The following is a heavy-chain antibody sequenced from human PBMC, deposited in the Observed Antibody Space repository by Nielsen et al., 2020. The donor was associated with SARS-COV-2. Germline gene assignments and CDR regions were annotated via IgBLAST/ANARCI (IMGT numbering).Heavy chain of an antibody. Sequence: SETLSLTCTVSGGSISSYYWSWFRQPPGKGLEWIGYIYYSGNTNYNPSLKSRVTISVDTSKNQFSLKLSSVTAADTAVYYCARAGRWLQNDYWGQGTLVTVSS. D-gene: IGHD5-24*01. J-gene: IGHJ4*02. CDR3: ARAGRWLQNDY. V-gene: IGHV4-59*01. CDR2: IYYSGNT. CDR1: GGSISSYY.